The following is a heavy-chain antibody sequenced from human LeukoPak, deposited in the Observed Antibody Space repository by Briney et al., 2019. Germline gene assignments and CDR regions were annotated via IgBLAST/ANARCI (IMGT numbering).Heavy chain of an antibody. Sequence: GGSLRLSCAASGFTFSSYAMHWVRQAPGKGLEWVAVISYDGSNKYYADSVKGRFTISRDNSKNTLYLQMNSLRSEDTAVYFCAGGGSGWSIAQWGQGTLVTVSS. CDR2: ISYDGSNK. V-gene: IGHV3-30*04. CDR1: GFTFSSYA. J-gene: IGHJ4*02. D-gene: IGHD6-19*01. CDR3: AGGGSGWSIAQ.